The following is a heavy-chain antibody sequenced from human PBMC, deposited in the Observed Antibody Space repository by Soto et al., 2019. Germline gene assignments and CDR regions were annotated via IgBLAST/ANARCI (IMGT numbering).Heavy chain of an antibody. Sequence: ASVKVSCKVSGYTLTELSMHWVRQAPGKGLEWMGGFDPEDGETIYAQKFQGRVTMTEDTSTDTAYMELSSLRSEDTAVYYCATAYVLRFLESQWGYYYYGMDVWGQGTTVTVSS. CDR1: GYTLTELS. CDR3: ATAYVLRFLESQWGYYYYGMDV. D-gene: IGHD3-3*01. CDR2: FDPEDGET. J-gene: IGHJ6*02. V-gene: IGHV1-24*01.